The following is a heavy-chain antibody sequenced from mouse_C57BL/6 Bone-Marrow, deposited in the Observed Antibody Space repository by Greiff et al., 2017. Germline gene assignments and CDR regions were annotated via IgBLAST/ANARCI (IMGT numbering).Heavy chain of an antibody. J-gene: IGHJ3*01. CDR2: IWSGGST. V-gene: IGHV2-2*01. CDR1: GFSLTSYG. Sequence: QVQLQQSGPGLVQPSQSLSITCTASGFSLTSYGVHWVRQSPGKGLEWLGVIWSGGSTDYNAAFISRLSISKDNSESQVFCKMNSLQADDTAIYYCASYSNYGWFAYWGQGTLVTVSA. CDR3: ASYSNYGWFAY. D-gene: IGHD2-5*01.